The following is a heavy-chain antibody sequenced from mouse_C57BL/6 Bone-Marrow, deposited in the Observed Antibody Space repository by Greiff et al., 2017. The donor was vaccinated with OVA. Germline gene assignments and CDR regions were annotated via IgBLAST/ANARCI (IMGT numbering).Heavy chain of an antibody. D-gene: IGHD2-2*01. Sequence: EVHLVESGGGLVQPGASLKLSCAASGSTFSAYAMAWVRQAPRQGPAWVAFISNLAYSIYYADTVTGRFTISRENAKNTLYLEMSSLRSEDTAMYYCARGGYDYFDYWGQGTTLTVSS. CDR3: ARGGYDYFDY. CDR1: GSTFSAYA. CDR2: ISNLAYSI. V-gene: IGHV5-15*01. J-gene: IGHJ2*01.